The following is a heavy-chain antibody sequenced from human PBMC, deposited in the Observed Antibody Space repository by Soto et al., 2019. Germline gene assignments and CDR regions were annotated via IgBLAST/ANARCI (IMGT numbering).Heavy chain of an antibody. Sequence: SETLSLTCAVYGGSFSGYFWSWIRQPPGKGLEWIGEINHSGSTNYNPSLKSRVTMSVDTSKNQFSLNLSSVTAADTAVYYCARGPYCSGGSCYRKFDYWGQGTLVTVSS. V-gene: IGHV4-34*01. J-gene: IGHJ4*02. CDR3: ARGPYCSGGSCYRKFDY. D-gene: IGHD2-15*01. CDR2: INHSGST. CDR1: GGSFSGYF.